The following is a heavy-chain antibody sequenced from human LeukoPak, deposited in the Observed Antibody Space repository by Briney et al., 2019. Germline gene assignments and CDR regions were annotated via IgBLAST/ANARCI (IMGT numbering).Heavy chain of an antibody. CDR1: GFTLSSYW. J-gene: IGHJ4*02. Sequence: PGGSLRLSCAASGFTLSSYWMHCGGHAPGKGLVWVSRINSDGSSTSYADSVKGRFTISRDNSKNTLYLQMKSLRAEDTDVYYCARGPSGYHNTGGQGTLVTVSS. V-gene: IGHV3-74*01. CDR3: ARGPSGYHNT. CDR2: INSDGSST. D-gene: IGHD5-12*01.